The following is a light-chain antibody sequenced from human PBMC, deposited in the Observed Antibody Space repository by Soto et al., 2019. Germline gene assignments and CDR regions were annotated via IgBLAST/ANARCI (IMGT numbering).Light chain of an antibody. CDR3: QQRGNWPPT. CDR2: DAS. J-gene: IGKJ3*01. CDR1: QGVSSY. V-gene: IGKV3-11*01. Sequence: EIVLTQSPATLSLSPGERATLSCRASQGVSSYLAWYQQKPGQAPRLLIYDASNRATGIPARFSGSGSGTDFTLTIRSLEPEDFAVYYCQQRGNWPPTFGPGTKVDIK.